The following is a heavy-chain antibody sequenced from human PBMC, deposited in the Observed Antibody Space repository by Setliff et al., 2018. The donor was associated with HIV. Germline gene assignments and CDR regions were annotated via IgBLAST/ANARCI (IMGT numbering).Heavy chain of an antibody. CDR2: IYASGST. J-gene: IGHJ4*02. Sequence: PSETLSLTCNVSDDSFSTNYWSWVRQPPGKGLEWIGYIYASGSTNYNPSLKGRVTISIDTSKNQFSLRLRSVTAADTALYCCARLGRAIDRGGYSLRFDYWGQGTLVTVSS. D-gene: IGHD3-22*01. CDR3: ARLGRAIDRGGYSLRFDY. CDR1: DDSFSTNY. V-gene: IGHV4-4*09.